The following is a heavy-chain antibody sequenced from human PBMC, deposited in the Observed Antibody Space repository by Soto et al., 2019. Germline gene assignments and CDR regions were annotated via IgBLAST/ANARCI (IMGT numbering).Heavy chain of an antibody. Sequence: EVQLVESGGGLVQPGGSLRLSCAASGFTFSSYAMHWVRRAPGKGLEYVSVISGNGDSTYYANSVKGRFTISRDNSKNTLYLQMGSLRAEDMAVYYCARRGYGLYFGYWGQGTLVTVSS. CDR2: ISGNGDST. J-gene: IGHJ4*02. CDR1: GFTFSSYA. D-gene: IGHD3-10*01. V-gene: IGHV3-64*01. CDR3: ARRGYGLYFGY.